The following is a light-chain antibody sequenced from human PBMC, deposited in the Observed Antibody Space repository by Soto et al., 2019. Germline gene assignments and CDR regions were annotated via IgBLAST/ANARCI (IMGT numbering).Light chain of an antibody. J-gene: IGKJ4*01. V-gene: IGKV1-5*01. Sequence: DIQMTQAPSTLSASVGDRVTITCRASQSISSWLAWYHQKPGKAPKLLIYDASSLESGVPSRFSGSGSGTEFTLTISSLQPDDFATYYCQQALTFGGGTKVDIK. CDR2: DAS. CDR3: QQALT. CDR1: QSISSW.